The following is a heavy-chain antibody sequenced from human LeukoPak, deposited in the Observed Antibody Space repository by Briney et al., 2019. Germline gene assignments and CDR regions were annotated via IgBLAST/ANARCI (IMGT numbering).Heavy chain of an antibody. Sequence: GGSLRLSFAASGFTFTNYAMNWVRQAPGKGLEWVATVSYDGTDTYYADSVKGRFTISRDNSKNTLYLQMNSLRAEDTAVYYCARENGYSYVFGAFDIWGQGTMVTVSS. CDR3: ARENGYSYVFGAFDI. CDR1: GFTFTNYA. CDR2: VSYDGTDT. D-gene: IGHD5-18*01. J-gene: IGHJ3*02. V-gene: IGHV3-30-3*01.